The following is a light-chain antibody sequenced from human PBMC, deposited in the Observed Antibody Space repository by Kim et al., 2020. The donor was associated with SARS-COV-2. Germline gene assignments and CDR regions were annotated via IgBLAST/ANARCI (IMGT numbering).Light chain of an antibody. Sequence: QSALTQPPSASGSPGQSVAISCTGTSSDVGGYDYVSWYQRHPGKATKLMIYQVTKRPSGVPDRFSGSKPGNTASLTVSGLQPEDEADYYCSSYAAGNTLLFGGGTQLTVL. V-gene: IGLV2-8*01. CDR2: QVT. J-gene: IGLJ2*01. CDR3: SSYAAGNTLL. CDR1: SSDVGGYDY.